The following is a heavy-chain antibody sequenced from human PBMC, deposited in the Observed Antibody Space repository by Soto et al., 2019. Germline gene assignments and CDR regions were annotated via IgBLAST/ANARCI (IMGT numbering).Heavy chain of an antibody. Sequence: GGSLRLSCAASGFTFGDYTMTWVRQAPGKGLECVSYISTGSNIIYYADSVKGRFTISRDNAKNSLYLQMNSLRAEDTAVYYCARDLSGYDRGYWGQGALVTVSS. CDR2: ISTGSNII. V-gene: IGHV3-48*01. D-gene: IGHD5-12*01. CDR3: ARDLSGYDRGY. CDR1: GFTFGDYT. J-gene: IGHJ4*02.